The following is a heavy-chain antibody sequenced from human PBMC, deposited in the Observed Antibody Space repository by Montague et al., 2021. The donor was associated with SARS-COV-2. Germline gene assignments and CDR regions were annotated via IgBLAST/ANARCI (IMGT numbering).Heavy chain of an antibody. CDR3: ACYVDSSGLLNPRGSGTFDY. Sequence: TLSLTCTVSGGSISSVGYYWSWIRQHPGKGLEWIGYIYYSGSTYYNPSLKSRVTISVDTSKNQFSLKLSSVTAADTAVYYCACYVDSSGLLNPRGSGTFDYWGQGTLVTVSS. J-gene: IGHJ4*02. CDR2: IYYSGST. V-gene: IGHV4-31*03. D-gene: IGHD6-19*01. CDR1: GGSISSVGYY.